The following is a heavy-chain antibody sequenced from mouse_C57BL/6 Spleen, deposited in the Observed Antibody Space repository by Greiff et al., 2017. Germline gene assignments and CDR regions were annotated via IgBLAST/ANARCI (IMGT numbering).Heavy chain of an antibody. CDR1: GYTFTDYN. D-gene: IGHD2-4*01. CDR2: INPNNGGT. V-gene: IGHV1-18*01. J-gene: IGHJ3*01. Sequence: VQLQPSGPELVKPGASVKIPCKASGYTFTDYNMDWVKQSHGKSLEWIGDINPNNGGTIYNQKFKGKATLTVDKSSSTAYMELRSLTSEDTAVYYGAREGNYDEGFAYWGQGTLVTVSA. CDR3: AREGNYDEGFAY.